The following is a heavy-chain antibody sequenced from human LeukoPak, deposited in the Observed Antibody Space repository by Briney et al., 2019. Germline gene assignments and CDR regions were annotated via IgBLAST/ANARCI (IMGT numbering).Heavy chain of an antibody. Sequence: SGGSLRLSCAASGFTFSSYSMNWVRQAPGKGLEWVSSISSSSSYIYYADSVKGRFTISRDNAKNSLYLQMNSLRAEDTAVYYCARGKVTMVRGVITDFDYWGQGILVTVSS. J-gene: IGHJ4*02. D-gene: IGHD3-10*01. CDR2: ISSSSSYI. V-gene: IGHV3-21*01. CDR1: GFTFSSYS. CDR3: ARGKVTMVRGVITDFDY.